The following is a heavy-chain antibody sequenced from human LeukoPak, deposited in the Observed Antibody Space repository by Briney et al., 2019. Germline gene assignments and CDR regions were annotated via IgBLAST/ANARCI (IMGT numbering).Heavy chain of an antibody. V-gene: IGHV3-23*01. D-gene: IGHD3-22*01. J-gene: IGHJ6*02. CDR3: ANSRDSSGENYYYYGMDV. Sequence: GGSLRLSCAASGFTFSSYAMSWVRQAPGKGLEWVSAISGSGGSTYYADSVKGRFTISRDNSKNTLYLQMNSLRAKDTAVYYCANSRDSSGENYYYYGMDVWGQGTTVTVSS. CDR2: ISGSGGST. CDR1: GFTFSSYA.